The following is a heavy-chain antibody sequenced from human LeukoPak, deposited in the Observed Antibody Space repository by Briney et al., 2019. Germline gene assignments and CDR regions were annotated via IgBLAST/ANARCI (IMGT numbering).Heavy chain of an antibody. D-gene: IGHD6-6*01. CDR1: GFTFSTYA. CDR3: AKRVPYGTSSVYFDY. J-gene: IGHJ4*02. V-gene: IGHV3-23*01. Sequence: GGSLRLSCAASGFTFSTYAMSWVRQAPGKGLEWVSAITDTGDTTYYADSVKGRFTISRDNSKNTLYLQMNGLRAEDTAVYYCAKRVPYGTSSVYFDYWGQGTLVTVSS. CDR2: ITDTGDTT.